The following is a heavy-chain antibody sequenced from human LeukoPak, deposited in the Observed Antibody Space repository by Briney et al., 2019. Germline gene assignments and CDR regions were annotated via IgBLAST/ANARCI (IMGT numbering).Heavy chain of an antibody. CDR2: ISAYNSAYNGNT. V-gene: IGHV1-18*01. CDR3: AREYGSGSYTGIDY. J-gene: IGHJ4*02. CDR1: GYSFTKYF. Sequence: ASVKASCKASGYSFTKYFMHWVRQAPGQGLEWMGWISAYNSAYNGNTHYAQKLQGRVTMTTDTSTNTGYMELRSLRSDDTAVYYCAREYGSGSYTGIDYWGQGTLVTVSS. D-gene: IGHD3-10*01.